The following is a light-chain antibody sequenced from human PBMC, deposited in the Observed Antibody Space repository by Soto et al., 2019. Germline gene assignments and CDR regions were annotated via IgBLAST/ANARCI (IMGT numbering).Light chain of an antibody. CDR2: KAS. CDR1: QSISTW. CDR3: EHYNGDSWP. J-gene: IGKJ1*01. V-gene: IGKV1-5*03. Sequence: DIQMTQSPSTLSASVGDRVTITCRASQSISTWLEWYQQKPGKAPKLLIYKASILQSGVSSRFSGSGYGTEFTLTISSLQPDDFATDYCEHYNGDSWPFGQGTKVEIQ.